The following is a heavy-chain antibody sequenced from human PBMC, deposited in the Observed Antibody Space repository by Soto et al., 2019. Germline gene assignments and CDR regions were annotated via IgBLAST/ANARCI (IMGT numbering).Heavy chain of an antibody. D-gene: IGHD6-19*01. CDR2: ISYDGSYT. CDR1: GFTFSNYA. V-gene: IGHV3-30-3*01. CDR3: ARELAVAGTAIKCFDH. J-gene: IGHJ4*02. Sequence: QVHLVESGGGVVPPGGSLRLSCVDSGFTFSNYAMHWVRQAPGKGLECVAKISYDGSYTNYADSVKRRFTVSRDNSKNTLYRQMNSLRSEDTAVYFCARELAVAGTAIKCFDHWGQGTLVTVSS.